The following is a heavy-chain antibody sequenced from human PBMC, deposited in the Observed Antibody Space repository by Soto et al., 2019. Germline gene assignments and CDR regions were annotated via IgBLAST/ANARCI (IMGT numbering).Heavy chain of an antibody. V-gene: IGHV1-18*01. CDR1: GYTFTSYG. CDR2: ISAHNGNT. CDR3: SRGRYGDY. D-gene: IGHD1-1*01. Sequence: QVHLVQSGAEVKKPGASVKVSCKASGYTFTSYGITWVRQAPGQVHEWMGWISAHNGNTDYAQKLQGRAIVTRHTTTSTAYMELRNLISDDTAVYYCSRGRYGDYWGQGALVTVSS. J-gene: IGHJ4*02.